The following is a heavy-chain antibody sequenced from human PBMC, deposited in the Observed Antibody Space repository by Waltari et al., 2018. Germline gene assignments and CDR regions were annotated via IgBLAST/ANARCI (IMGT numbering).Heavy chain of an antibody. D-gene: IGHD3-10*01. CDR2: INYDGSLP. CDR3: ARGSAYYIRFWDL. V-gene: IGHV3-7*03. J-gene: IGHJ1*01. CDR1: GFTPTHYW. Sequence: LVESGGGLVQPGGYLRLTCAPSGFTPTHYWMSWVRQAPGKGLEWVANINYDGSLPYYEDSVGGRLTISRDNAKNSLYLEMNNVRVDDTAVYYCARGSAYYIRFWDLWGQGTLVTVAS.